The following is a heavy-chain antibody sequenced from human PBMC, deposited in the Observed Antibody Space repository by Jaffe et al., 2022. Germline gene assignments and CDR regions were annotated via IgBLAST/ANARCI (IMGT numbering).Heavy chain of an antibody. D-gene: IGHD3-22*01. CDR2: ISSSGSTI. J-gene: IGHJ4*02. CDR3: ARDWDVRYYDSSGPVDY. CDR1: GFTFSSYE. Sequence: EVQLVESGGGLVQPGGSLRLSCAASGFTFSSYEMNWVRQAPGKGLEWVSYISSSGSTIYYADSVKGRFTISRDNAKNSLYLQMNSLRAEDTAVYYCARDWDVRYYDSSGPVDYWGQGTLVTVSS. V-gene: IGHV3-48*03.